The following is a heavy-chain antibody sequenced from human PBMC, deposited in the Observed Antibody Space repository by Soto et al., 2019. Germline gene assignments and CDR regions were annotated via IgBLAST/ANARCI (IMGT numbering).Heavy chain of an antibody. D-gene: IGHD6-19*01. CDR3: AGGSGWESDY. J-gene: IGHJ4*02. V-gene: IGHV3-7*05. CDR1: GFTFSRYG. CDR2: IKQDGSEK. Sequence: GGSLRLSCAASGFTFSRYGMNWVRQAPGKGLEWVANIKQDGSEKNYVDSVKGRFTISRDNGKNSLDLEMNSLRAEDTAVYYCAGGSGWESDYWGQGTLVTVSS.